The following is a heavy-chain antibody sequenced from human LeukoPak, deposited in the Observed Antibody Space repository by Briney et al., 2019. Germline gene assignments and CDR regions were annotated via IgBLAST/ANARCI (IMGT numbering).Heavy chain of an antibody. D-gene: IGHD1-26*01. J-gene: IGHJ6*02. Sequence: GGSLRLSCAASGYAFNTYSMNWVRQAPGKGLEWVSSISSSGNNIYYADSVKGRFSISRDNAKNSLDLQMNSLRAEDTAVYYCAREKATNPVGYYGMDVWGQGTTVTVSS. V-gene: IGHV3-21*01. CDR3: AREKATNPVGYYGMDV. CDR1: GYAFNTYS. CDR2: ISSSGNNI.